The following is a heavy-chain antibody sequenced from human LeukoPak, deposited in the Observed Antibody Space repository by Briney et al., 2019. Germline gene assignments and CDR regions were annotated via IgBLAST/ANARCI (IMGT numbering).Heavy chain of an antibody. V-gene: IGHV3-53*01. D-gene: IGHD5-18*01. CDR2: IYSDNT. Sequence: GGSLRLSCTVSGFTVSSNSMSWVRQAPGKGLEWVSFIYSDNTHYLDSVKGRFTISRDNSKNILYLQMNSLRAEDTAVYYCARVWTVHTAMVTFWFPVLGYMDVWGKGTTVTISS. CDR1: GFTVSSNS. J-gene: IGHJ6*03. CDR3: ARVWTVHTAMVTFWFPVLGYMDV.